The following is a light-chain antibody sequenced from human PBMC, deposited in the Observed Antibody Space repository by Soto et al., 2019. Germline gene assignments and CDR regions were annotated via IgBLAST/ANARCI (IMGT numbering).Light chain of an antibody. CDR3: QQYNSYSPAWT. V-gene: IGKV1-5*01. CDR2: DAS. J-gene: IGKJ1*01. CDR1: QSASTF. Sequence: DIQMAQSPSTLSASVGDRVTITCRSSQSASTFLAWYQQKPGQAPKLLIYDASTLQSGVPSRFSASGSGTEFALTISSLQPDDFATYYCQQYNSYSPAWTFGQGTKVDI.